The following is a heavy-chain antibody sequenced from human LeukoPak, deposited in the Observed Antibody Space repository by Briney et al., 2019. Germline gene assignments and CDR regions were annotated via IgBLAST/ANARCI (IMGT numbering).Heavy chain of an antibody. CDR3: ARDQTYGDYWYFDL. CDR2: ISSSGSTI. CDR1: GFTFSDYY. Sequence: KPGGSLRLSCAASGFTFSDYYMSWIRQAPGKGLEWVSYISSSGSTIYYADSVKGRFTISRDNAKNSLYLQMNSLRAEDTAVYYCARDQTYGDYWYFDLWGRGTLVTVSS. J-gene: IGHJ2*01. V-gene: IGHV3-11*04. D-gene: IGHD4-17*01.